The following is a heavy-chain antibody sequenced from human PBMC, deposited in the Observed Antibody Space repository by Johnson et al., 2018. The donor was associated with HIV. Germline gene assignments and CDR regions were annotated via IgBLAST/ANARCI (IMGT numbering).Heavy chain of an antibody. J-gene: IGHJ3*02. Sequence: VQLVESGGGLVQPGGSLRLSCAASGFTVSSDYMTWVRQAPGKGLEWVSLIYSGGSTYYTRSVKGRFTISRDNSKNMVYLQMNSLRAEDTAVYYCARGTWRWLQLDWDAFDIWGQGTMVTVSS. CDR3: ARGTWRWLQLDWDAFDI. CDR2: IYSGGST. CDR1: GFTVSSDY. V-gene: IGHV3-66*02. D-gene: IGHD5-24*01.